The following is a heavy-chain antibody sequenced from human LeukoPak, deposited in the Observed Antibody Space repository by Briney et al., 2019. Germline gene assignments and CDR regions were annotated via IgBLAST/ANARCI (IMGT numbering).Heavy chain of an antibody. Sequence: GSVKVSYKASGYTFTSYDINWVRQATGQGLEWMGWMNPNSGYTGYAQKFQGRVTLTRNTSISTAYMELSSLRSEDTAVYYCARGISDFWSGYYYDAFDIWGQGTMVTVSS. J-gene: IGHJ3*02. CDR1: GYTFTSYD. CDR3: ARGISDFWSGYYYDAFDI. V-gene: IGHV1-8*01. D-gene: IGHD3-3*01. CDR2: MNPNSGYT.